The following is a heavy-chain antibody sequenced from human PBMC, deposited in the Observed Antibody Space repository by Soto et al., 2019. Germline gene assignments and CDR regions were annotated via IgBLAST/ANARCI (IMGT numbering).Heavy chain of an antibody. CDR1: GYTFTGYY. J-gene: IGHJ4*02. D-gene: IGHD5-18*01. CDR2: INPNSGGT. CDR3: ARDRRPRGYSYGYSY. V-gene: IGHV1-2*04. Sequence: VASVKVSCKASGYTFTGYYMHWLRQSPGQGLEWMGWINPNSGGTNYAQKFQGWVTMTRDTSISTAYMELSRLRSDDTAVYYCARDRRPRGYSYGYSYWGQGTLVTVSS.